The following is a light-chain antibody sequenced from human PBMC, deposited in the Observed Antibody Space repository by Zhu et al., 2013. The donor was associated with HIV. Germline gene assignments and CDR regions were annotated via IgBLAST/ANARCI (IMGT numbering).Light chain of an antibody. CDR2: KVS. CDR3: MQGTQT. J-gene: IGKJ1*01. CDR1: QSLVPSDGNTY. V-gene: IGKV2-30*02. Sequence: DVVMTQSPLSLPVTLGQPASISCRSSQSLVPSDGNTYLNWFNQRPGQSPRRLIYKVSNRDSGVPDTFSGSGSGTDFTLKISRVEAEDVGVYYCMQGTQTFGQGTKVEIK.